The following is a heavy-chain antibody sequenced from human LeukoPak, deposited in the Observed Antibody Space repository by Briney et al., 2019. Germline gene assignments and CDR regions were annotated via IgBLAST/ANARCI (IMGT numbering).Heavy chain of an antibody. Sequence: GGSLRLSCAASGFTFSSYAMSWVRQAPGKGLEWVSAISGSGGSTYYADSVKGRFTISRDNAKNTLYLQMNSLRAEDTAVYYCARDLPYNWNDVAGFFDYWGQGTLVTVSS. V-gene: IGHV3-23*01. CDR2: ISGSGGST. D-gene: IGHD1-20*01. CDR1: GFTFSSYA. J-gene: IGHJ4*02. CDR3: ARDLPYNWNDVAGFFDY.